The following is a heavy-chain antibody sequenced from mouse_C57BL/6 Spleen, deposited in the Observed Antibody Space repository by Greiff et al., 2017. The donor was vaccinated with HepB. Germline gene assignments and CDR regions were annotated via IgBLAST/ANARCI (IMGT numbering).Heavy chain of an antibody. CDR2: INPGSGGT. CDR3: ARRAYYSNYGYFDY. CDR1: GYAFTNYL. V-gene: IGHV1-54*01. J-gene: IGHJ2*01. D-gene: IGHD2-5*01. Sequence: VQLQQSGAELVRPGTSVKVSCKASGYAFTNYLIEWVKQRPGQGLEWIGVINPGSGGTNYNEKFKGKATLTADKSSSTAYMQLSSLTSEDSAVYFCARRAYYSNYGYFDYWGQGTTLTVSS.